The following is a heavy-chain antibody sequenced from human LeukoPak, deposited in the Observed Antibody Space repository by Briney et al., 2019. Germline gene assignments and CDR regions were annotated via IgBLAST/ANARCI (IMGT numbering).Heavy chain of an antibody. V-gene: IGHV3-11*06. J-gene: IGHJ3*02. CDR1: GFTFSDYY. Sequence: GGSLRLSCAASGFTFSDYYMSWIRQAPGKGLEWVSYISSGSSYTGYADSVKGRFTISRDNAKNSLYLQMNSLRAEDTAVYYCAREYYGSGSYKLYAFDIWGQGTMVTVSA. D-gene: IGHD3-10*01. CDR2: ISSGSSYT. CDR3: AREYYGSGSYKLYAFDI.